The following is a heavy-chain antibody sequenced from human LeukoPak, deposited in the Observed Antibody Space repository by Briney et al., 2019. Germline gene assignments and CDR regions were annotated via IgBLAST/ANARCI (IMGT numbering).Heavy chain of an antibody. Sequence: SETLSLTCTVSGGSISSYYWSWIRQPPGKGLEWIGDIYYSGSTNYNPSLKSRVTISVDTSKNQFSLKLSSVTAADTAVYYCATCWSGHSYGMEVWGQGTTVTVSS. V-gene: IGHV4-59*01. CDR1: GGSISSYY. CDR3: ATCWSGHSYGMEV. J-gene: IGHJ6*02. CDR2: IYYSGST. D-gene: IGHD3-3*01.